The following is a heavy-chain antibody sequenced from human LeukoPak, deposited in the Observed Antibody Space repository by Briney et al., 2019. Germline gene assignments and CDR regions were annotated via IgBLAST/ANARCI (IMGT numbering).Heavy chain of an antibody. J-gene: IGHJ4*02. CDR3: ARISPLPMPNAPYVDY. CDR2: INPSGGST. CDR1: GYTFTSYY. Sequence: GASVKVSCKASGYTFTSYYMHWVRQAPGQGLEWMGIINPSGGSTSYAQKFQGRVTMTRDTSTSTVYMELSSLRSEDTAVYYCARISPLPMPNAPYVDYWGQGTLVTVSS. V-gene: IGHV1-46*01. D-gene: IGHD2-2*01.